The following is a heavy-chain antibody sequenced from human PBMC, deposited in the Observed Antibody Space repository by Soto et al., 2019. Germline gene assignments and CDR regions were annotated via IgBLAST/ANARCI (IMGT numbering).Heavy chain of an antibody. CDR1: GFTFSSYG. CDR2: IWYDGSNK. CDR3: AKEYNVQLMVYAHDAFDI. J-gene: IGHJ3*02. D-gene: IGHD2-8*01. V-gene: IGHV3-33*06. Sequence: PGGSLRLSCAASGFTFSSYGMHWVRQAPGKGLEWVAVIWYDGSNKYYADFVKGRFTISRDNSKNTLYLQMNSLRAEDTAVYYCAKEYNVQLMVYAHDAFDIWGQGTMVTVSS.